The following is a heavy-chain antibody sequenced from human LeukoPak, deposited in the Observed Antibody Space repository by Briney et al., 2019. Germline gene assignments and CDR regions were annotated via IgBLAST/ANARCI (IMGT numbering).Heavy chain of an antibody. CDR1: GFTFSKYL. D-gene: IGHD6-19*01. CDR2: INTDGTVT. V-gene: IGHV3-74*01. CDR3: ATKQWLAPPPDS. Sequence: PGGSLRLSCAASGFTFSKYLMLWVRQAPGKGLESVSRINTDGTVTTYAVSVKGRFTVSRDNADNTMFLQMNSVRDEDTAVYYCATKQWLAPPPDSWGQGTPVTVSS. J-gene: IGHJ4*02.